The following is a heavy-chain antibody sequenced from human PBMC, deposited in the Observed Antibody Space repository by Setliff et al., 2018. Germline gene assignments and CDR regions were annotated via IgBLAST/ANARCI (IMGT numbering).Heavy chain of an antibody. CDR3: ARLPRTVTHFDY. Sequence: PSESLSLTCTVSGGSVSSTSHYWGWIRQAPGKGMEWIGSVYYSGYTYSKPSLQSRVSMSVDASKNQFSLKLDSLTAADTAVYFCARLPRTVTHFDYWGQGALVTVSS. CDR1: GGSVSSTSHY. D-gene: IGHD4-17*01. J-gene: IGHJ4*02. V-gene: IGHV4-39*07. CDR2: VYYSGYT.